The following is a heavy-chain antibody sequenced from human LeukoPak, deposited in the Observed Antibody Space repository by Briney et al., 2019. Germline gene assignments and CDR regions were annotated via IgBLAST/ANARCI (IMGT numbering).Heavy chain of an antibody. CDR1: GFTFSSYG. Sequence: GGSLRLSCAASGFTFSSYGMHWVRQAPGKGLEWVAVISYDGSNKYYADSVKGRFTISRDNSKNTLYLQMNSLRGEDTAVYYCAKRDHYDTSGYAPLFDSWGQGTLVTVST. J-gene: IGHJ4*02. CDR3: AKRDHYDTSGYAPLFDS. V-gene: IGHV3-30*18. D-gene: IGHD3-22*01. CDR2: ISYDGSNK.